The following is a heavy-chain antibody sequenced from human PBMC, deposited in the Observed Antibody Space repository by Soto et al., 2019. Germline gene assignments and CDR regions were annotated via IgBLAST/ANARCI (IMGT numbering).Heavy chain of an antibody. Sequence: GGSLRLSCAASRFTFSSYAMSWVRQAPGKGLEWISAISGSGSSTYYADSVKGRFTISRDNSKNTLYLQMNSLRAEDTAVYYCAKEGSPTDRGAIPGSWGQGTLVTVSS. CDR2: ISGSGSST. CDR3: AKEGSPTDRGAIPGS. CDR1: RFTFSSYA. V-gene: IGHV3-23*01. J-gene: IGHJ4*02. D-gene: IGHD3-10*01.